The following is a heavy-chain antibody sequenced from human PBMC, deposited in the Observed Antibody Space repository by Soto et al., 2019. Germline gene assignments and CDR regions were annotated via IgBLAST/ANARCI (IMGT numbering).Heavy chain of an antibody. V-gene: IGHV3-74*01. CDR2: INGDGSST. Sequence: EVQLVESGGGLVQPGGSLRLSCVPSGFTFNSHWMHWVRQAPGKGLVWVSRINGDGSSTSYADSVRGRFTISRDNAKNTLYLQMNSLRAEDTAVYYCARDPRDGYHSPPDSWGQGTLVTVSS. J-gene: IGHJ4*02. D-gene: IGHD5-12*01. CDR3: ARDPRDGYHSPPDS. CDR1: GFTFNSHW.